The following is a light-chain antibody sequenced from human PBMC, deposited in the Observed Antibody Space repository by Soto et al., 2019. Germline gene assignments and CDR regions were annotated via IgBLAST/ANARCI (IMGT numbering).Light chain of an antibody. V-gene: IGLV2-14*02. CDR1: NSDLGSYNL. CDR3: ASYTSTTTLVV. Sequence: QSALTQPASVSGSPGQSITISGTGTNSDLGSYNLVSWFQQHPGKVPRLVISGVNKRPSGISNRFSGSKSGNTASLTISGLQADDEAIYYCASYTSTTTLVVFGGGTQLTVL. J-gene: IGLJ2*01. CDR2: GVN.